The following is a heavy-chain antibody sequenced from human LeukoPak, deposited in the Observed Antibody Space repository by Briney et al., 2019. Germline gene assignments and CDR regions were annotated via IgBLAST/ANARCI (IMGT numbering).Heavy chain of an antibody. CDR3: ARGEDITIFGVVIYAFDI. CDR2: INPNSGGA. D-gene: IGHD3-3*01. J-gene: IGHJ3*02. Sequence: GASVSVSCKVSGYTFTGYYMHWVGQAPGQGVEGMGWINPNSGGANYAQKFQGRVPMTSDTSISTAYMELSRLRSDDTAVYYCARGEDITIFGVVIYAFDIWGQGTMVTVSS. V-gene: IGHV1-2*02. CDR1: GYTFTGYY.